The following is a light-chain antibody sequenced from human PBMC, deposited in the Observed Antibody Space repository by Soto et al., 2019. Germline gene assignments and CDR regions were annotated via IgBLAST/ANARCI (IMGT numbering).Light chain of an antibody. CDR1: QSVSSTY. V-gene: IGKV3-20*01. CDR2: GAS. Sequence: EIVLTQSPGTLYLSPGERATLSCRARQSVSSTYLAWYQQNPGQAHRPLIYGASSRATGIPDRFSGSGAWTGFTLTNSSLVSEDFAVYYCQQYGSSPWTFGQGTKVEIK. CDR3: QQYGSSPWT. J-gene: IGKJ1*01.